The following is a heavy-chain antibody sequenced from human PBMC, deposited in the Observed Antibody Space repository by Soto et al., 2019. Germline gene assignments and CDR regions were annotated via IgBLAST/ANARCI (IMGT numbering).Heavy chain of an antibody. D-gene: IGHD2-2*01. CDR1: GYTFTGYY. CDR2: INPNSGGT. CDR3: EQYCSRNSCYL. V-gene: IGHV1-2*02. Sequence: ASVKVSCKASGYTFTGYYMHWVRQAPGQGLEWMGWINPNSGGTNYAQKFQGRVTVTRDTSISTAYMELSRLRSDDTAVYYCEQYCSRNSCYLSGQGTTVTVSS. J-gene: IGHJ6*02.